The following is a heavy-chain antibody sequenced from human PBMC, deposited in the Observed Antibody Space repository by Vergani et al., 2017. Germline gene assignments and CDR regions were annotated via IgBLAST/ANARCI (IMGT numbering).Heavy chain of an antibody. D-gene: IGHD3-16*01. Sequence: EVQLVESGGGLVQPGRSLRLSCAASRFTFDDYAMHWVRQAPGKGLEWVSGISWNSGSIGYADSVKGRFTISRDNAKNSLYLQMNSLRAEDTALYYCAKDKDYDWYFDLWGRGTRVIVSS. CDR1: RFTFDDYA. J-gene: IGHJ2*01. CDR3: AKDKDYDWYFDL. V-gene: IGHV3-9*01. CDR2: ISWNSGSI.